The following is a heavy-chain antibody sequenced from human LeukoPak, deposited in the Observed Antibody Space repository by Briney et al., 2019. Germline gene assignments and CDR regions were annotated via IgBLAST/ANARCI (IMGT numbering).Heavy chain of an antibody. D-gene: IGHD3-22*01. J-gene: IGHJ4*01. CDR1: GGSISSYY. CDR3: ARATYYDSSGYSPGEKYFDY. V-gene: IGHV4-59*01. CDR2: IYYSGST. Sequence: SETLSLTCTVSGGSISSYYWSWIRQPPGKGLEWIGYIYYSGSTNYNASLKSRVTISVETSKNQFSLKLSSVTAADTAVYYCARATYYDSSGYSPGEKYFDYWGQGTLVTVSS.